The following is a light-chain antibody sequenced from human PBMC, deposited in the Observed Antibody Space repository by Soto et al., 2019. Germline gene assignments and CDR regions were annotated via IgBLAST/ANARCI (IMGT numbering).Light chain of an antibody. CDR2: DAS. V-gene: IGKV1-5*01. Sequence: DIQMTQSPSTLSASVGDRLTITCRASQSIGTWLAWYQHRPGKAPSLLFYDASTLRSGVPSRFSGSGSGTEFTLTISSLQADDFATYYCQQSDTYPLTFGQGTRLEIK. CDR1: QSIGTW. CDR3: QQSDTYPLT. J-gene: IGKJ5*01.